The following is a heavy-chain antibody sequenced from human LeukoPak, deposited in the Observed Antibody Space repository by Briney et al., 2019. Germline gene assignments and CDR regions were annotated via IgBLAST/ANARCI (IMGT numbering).Heavy chain of an antibody. V-gene: IGHV3-33*01. CDR1: GFTFSNYG. CDR2: MWFDGSHK. D-gene: IGHD7-27*01. J-gene: IGHJ4*02. CDR3: ARDITGDPPPYYFDY. Sequence: GGSLRLSCAASGFTFSNYGLHWVRQAPGKGLEWLAVMWFDGSHKYYADSVKGRFTISRDNSKSMLYLQMNSLRAADTAVYYCARDITGDPPPYYFDYWGQGSLVTVSS.